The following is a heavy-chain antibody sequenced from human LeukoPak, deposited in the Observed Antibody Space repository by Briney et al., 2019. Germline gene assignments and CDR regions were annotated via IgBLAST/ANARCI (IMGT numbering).Heavy chain of an antibody. CDR3: ATGPSVCSSTTCYNYMDV. V-gene: IGHV1-8*01. D-gene: IGHD2-2*02. CDR2: MKPKSGDT. Sequence: ASVKVSCKASGYTFTSYDMNWVRQATGQGLEWMGWMKPKSGDTGYAQKFQGRVTMTRNTSITTAYMELSSLRSEDTAVYYCATGPSVCSSTTCYNYMDVWGKGTTVTVSS. CDR1: GYTFTSYD. J-gene: IGHJ6*03.